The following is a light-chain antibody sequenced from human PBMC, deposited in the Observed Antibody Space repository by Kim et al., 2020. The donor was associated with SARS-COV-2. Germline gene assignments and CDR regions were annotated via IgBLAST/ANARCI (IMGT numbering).Light chain of an antibody. V-gene: IGLV3-21*04. CDR2: YDT. Sequence: APGNTSTITCGGDDIGTKSVHWYQQKPGQAPVLVIYYDTDRPSGIPERFSASNSGNTATLTVSRVEAGDEADYYCQVWDSGSDQWVFGGGTQLTVL. J-gene: IGLJ3*02. CDR1: DIGTKS. CDR3: QVWDSGSDQWV.